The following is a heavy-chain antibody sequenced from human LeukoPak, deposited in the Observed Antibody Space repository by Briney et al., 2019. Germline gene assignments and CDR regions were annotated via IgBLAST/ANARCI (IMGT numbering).Heavy chain of an antibody. V-gene: IGHV1-2*02. Sequence: GASVKVSCKASGYTFTGYAIHWVRQAPGQGLEWMGWINPEKRDTGYAHKFQGRVTMTSDTSVSTAYMELSSLRSDDTAVYYCAKKVRGPSHRLDFWGQGTLVTVSS. CDR3: AKKVRGPSHRLDF. CDR2: INPEKRDT. D-gene: IGHD5-12*01. CDR1: GYTFTGYA. J-gene: IGHJ4*02.